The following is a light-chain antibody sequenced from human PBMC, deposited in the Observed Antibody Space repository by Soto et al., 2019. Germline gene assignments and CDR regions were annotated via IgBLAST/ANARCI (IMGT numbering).Light chain of an antibody. V-gene: IGKV1-9*01. Sequence: QLTQSPSSLSASVGDRVTITCRASQGLSSYLAWYQQKPGKAPKLLIYAASSLQSGVPSRFSGSGLGTDFTPNIISLQPQDFGTCSCQHLNSYSLTSGVGTKEEIK. CDR1: QGLSSY. J-gene: IGKJ4*01. CDR3: QHLNSYSLT. CDR2: AAS.